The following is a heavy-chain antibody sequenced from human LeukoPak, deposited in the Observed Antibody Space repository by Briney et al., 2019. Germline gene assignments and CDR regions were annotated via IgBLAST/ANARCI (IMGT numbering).Heavy chain of an antibody. D-gene: IGHD5-18*01. CDR1: GFTFSSYA. CDR2: ISYDESNK. CDR3: ARAKDTAMVSYFDY. J-gene: IGHJ4*02. V-gene: IGHV3-30*04. Sequence: GGSLRLSCAASGFTFSSYAMHWVRQAPGKGLEWVAVISYDESNKYYADSVKGRFTISRDNSKNTLYLQMNSLRAADTAVYYCARAKDTAMVSYFDYWGQGTLVTVSS.